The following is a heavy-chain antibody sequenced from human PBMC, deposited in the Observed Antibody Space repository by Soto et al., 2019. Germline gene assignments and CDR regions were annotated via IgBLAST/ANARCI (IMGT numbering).Heavy chain of an antibody. J-gene: IGHJ6*02. CDR3: ARVLLWFGELFDYYYYGMDV. Sequence: VASVKVSCKASGYTFTGYYMHWVRQAPGQGLEWMGWINPNSGGTNYAQKFQGRVTMTRDTSISTAYMELSRLRSDDTAVYYCARVLLWFGELFDYYYYGMDVWGQGTTVTVSS. CDR1: GYTFTGYY. CDR2: INPNSGGT. D-gene: IGHD3-10*01. V-gene: IGHV1-2*02.